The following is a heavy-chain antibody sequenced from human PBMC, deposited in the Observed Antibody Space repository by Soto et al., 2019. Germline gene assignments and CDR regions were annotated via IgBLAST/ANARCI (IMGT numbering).Heavy chain of an antibody. CDR3: ARAGGWIAAAGRYAFDV. D-gene: IGHD6-13*01. Sequence: ASVKVSCKASGYTFTSYAMNWVRQAPGQGLEWMGWINTNTGNPTYAQGFTGRFVFSLDTSVSTAYLQICSLKAEDTAVYYCARAGGWIAAAGRYAFDVRGQGTMVTVSS. J-gene: IGHJ3*01. CDR1: GYTFTSYA. CDR2: INTNTGNP. V-gene: IGHV7-4-1*01.